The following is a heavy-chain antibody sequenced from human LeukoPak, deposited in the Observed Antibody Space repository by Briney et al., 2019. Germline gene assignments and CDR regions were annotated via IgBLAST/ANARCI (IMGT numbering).Heavy chain of an antibody. CDR1: GYTFTDYY. CDR2: VDPEDGET. J-gene: IGHJ3*02. V-gene: IGHV1-69-2*01. Sequence: ASVKVSCKXSGYTFTDYYMHWVQQAPGKGLEWMGLVDPEDGETIYSEKFQGRVTITADTSTDTAYMELSSLRSEDTAVYYCATADCSSTSCYRLLGAFDIWGQGTMVTVSS. D-gene: IGHD2-2*01. CDR3: ATADCSSTSCYRLLGAFDI.